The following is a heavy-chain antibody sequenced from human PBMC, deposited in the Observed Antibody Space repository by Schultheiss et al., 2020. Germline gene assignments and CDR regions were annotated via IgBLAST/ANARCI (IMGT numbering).Heavy chain of an antibody. CDR2: IYSGGST. CDR1: GFTVSNNY. V-gene: IGHV3-66*01. J-gene: IGHJ4*02. D-gene: IGHD3-16*02. Sequence: GESLKISCAASGFTVSNNYMTWVRQAPGKGLEWVSVIYSGGSTYYADSVKGRFTISRDNSKNTLYLQMNSLRAEDTAVYYCARGRRGSPKYYDYVWGSYRPHYFDYWGQGSLVTVSS. CDR3: ARGRRGSPKYYDYVWGSYRPHYFDY.